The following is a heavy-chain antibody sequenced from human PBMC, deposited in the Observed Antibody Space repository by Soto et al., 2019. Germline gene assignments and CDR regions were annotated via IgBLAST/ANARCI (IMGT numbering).Heavy chain of an antibody. J-gene: IGHJ5*02. CDR3: AKRAMGVVAATHNWFDP. V-gene: IGHV3-23*01. CDR1: GFTFSSYA. Sequence: GGSLRLSCAASGFTFSSYAMSWVRQAPGKGLEWVSAISGSGGSTYYADSVTGRFTISRDNSKNTLYLQMNSLRAEDTAVYYCAKRAMGVVAATHNWFDPWGQGTLVTVSS. CDR2: ISGSGGST. D-gene: IGHD2-15*01.